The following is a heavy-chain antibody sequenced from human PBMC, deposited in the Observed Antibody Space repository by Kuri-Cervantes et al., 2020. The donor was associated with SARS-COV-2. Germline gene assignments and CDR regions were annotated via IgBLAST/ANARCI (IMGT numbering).Heavy chain of an antibody. CDR3: ARSAFGATYYDFWSGFDY. Sequence: SETLSLTCAVSGGSISSSNWWSWVRQPPGKGLEWIGEIYHSGSTNYNPSLKSRVTISVDKSKNQFSLKLSSVTAADTAVYYCARSAFGATYYDFWSGFDYWGQGTLVTVSS. CDR1: GGSISSSNW. D-gene: IGHD3-3*01. J-gene: IGHJ4*02. CDR2: IYHSGST. V-gene: IGHV4-4*02.